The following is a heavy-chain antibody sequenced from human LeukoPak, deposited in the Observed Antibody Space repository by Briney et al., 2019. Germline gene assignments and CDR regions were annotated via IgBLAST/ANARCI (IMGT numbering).Heavy chain of an antibody. V-gene: IGHV4-34*01. J-gene: IGHJ5*02. Sequence: SETLSLTCAVYGGSFSGYYWSWIRQPPGKGLEWIGEINHRGSTNYNPSLKSRVTISVDTSKNQFSLKLSSVTAADTAVYYCARDSNWFDPWGQGTLVTVSS. CDR2: INHRGST. CDR1: GGSFSGYY. CDR3: ARDSNWFDP.